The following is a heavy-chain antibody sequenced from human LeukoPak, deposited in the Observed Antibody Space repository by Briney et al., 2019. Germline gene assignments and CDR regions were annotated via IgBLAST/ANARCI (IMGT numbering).Heavy chain of an antibody. Sequence: PSETLSLTCTVSGGSIINYYWSWIRQPPGKGLEWIGYIYYSGSTSYNPSLKSRVTISVDTSKNQFSLNLSSVTAADTAVYYCAREFYYDGSFSFDIWGQGTMVTVSS. CDR2: IYYSGST. J-gene: IGHJ3*02. CDR3: AREFYYDGSFSFDI. V-gene: IGHV4-59*01. CDR1: GGSIINYY. D-gene: IGHD3-22*01.